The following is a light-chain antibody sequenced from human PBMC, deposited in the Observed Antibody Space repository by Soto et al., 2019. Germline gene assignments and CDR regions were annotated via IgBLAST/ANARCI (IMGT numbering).Light chain of an antibody. V-gene: IGLV1-47*02. CDR2: SDT. Sequence: QSVLTQSPSASVTPGQRVTISCSGSSSNIGSNYVYWYRQLPGTAPKLLIYSDTQRPSEVPDRFSGSKSGTSASLAISGLRSEDEADYYCSAWDGSLSGRVFGGGTKLTVL. J-gene: IGLJ2*01. CDR1: SSNIGSNY. CDR3: SAWDGSLSGRV.